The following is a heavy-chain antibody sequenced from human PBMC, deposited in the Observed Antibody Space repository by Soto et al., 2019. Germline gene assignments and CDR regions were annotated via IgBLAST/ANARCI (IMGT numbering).Heavy chain of an antibody. Sequence: GGSLRLSCAASGFTFDDYAMHWVWQAPGKGLEWVSGISWNSGSIGYADSVKGRFTISRDNAKNSLYLQMNSLRAEDTALYYCAKDIIGQLVVFAFDIWGQGTMVTVSS. CDR2: ISWNSGSI. D-gene: IGHD6-6*01. V-gene: IGHV3-9*01. CDR1: GFTFDDYA. J-gene: IGHJ3*02. CDR3: AKDIIGQLVVFAFDI.